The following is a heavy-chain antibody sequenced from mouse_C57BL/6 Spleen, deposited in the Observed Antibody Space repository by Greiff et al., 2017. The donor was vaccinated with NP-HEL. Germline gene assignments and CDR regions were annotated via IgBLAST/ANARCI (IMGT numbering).Heavy chain of an antibody. J-gene: IGHJ2*01. D-gene: IGHD1-1*01. V-gene: IGHV1-69*01. CDR3: ARREVLGKYYFDY. CDR1: GYTFTSYW. Sequence: QVQLKESGAELVMPGASVKLSCKASGYTFTSYWMHWVKQRPGQGLEWIGEIDPSDSYTNYNQKFKGKSTLTVDKSSTTAYMQLSSRTSEDSAVYYCARREVLGKYYFDYWGQGTTLTVSS. CDR2: IDPSDSYT.